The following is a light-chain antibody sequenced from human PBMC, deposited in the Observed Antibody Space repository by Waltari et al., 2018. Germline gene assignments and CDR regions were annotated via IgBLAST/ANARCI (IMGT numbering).Light chain of an antibody. Sequence: EIVMTQSPATLSVSPGERATLSCRASQRINSNLAWYQQKPVQAPRLLIYGASTRATGIPARFAGTGSGTEFTLTISSLQSEDFAVYYCQQYNNWPRTFGQGTKVEIK. CDR3: QQYNNWPRT. CDR1: QRINSN. J-gene: IGKJ1*01. CDR2: GAS. V-gene: IGKV3-15*01.